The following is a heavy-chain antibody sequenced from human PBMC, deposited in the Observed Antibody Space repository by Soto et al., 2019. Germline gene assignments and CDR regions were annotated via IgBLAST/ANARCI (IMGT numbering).Heavy chain of an antibody. V-gene: IGHV4-34*01. Sequence: SDTLSLTCAVHGGSFSGYYRGWILQPSGKGLAWIGEINHSGSTNYNPSLKSRVTISVDTSKNQFSLKLSSVTAADTAVYYCASSGRVATIEFSWLDYYYGMDVWGQGTTVT. CDR2: INHSGST. CDR1: GGSFSGYY. CDR3: ASSGRVATIEFSWLDYYYGMDV. J-gene: IGHJ6*02. D-gene: IGHD5-12*01.